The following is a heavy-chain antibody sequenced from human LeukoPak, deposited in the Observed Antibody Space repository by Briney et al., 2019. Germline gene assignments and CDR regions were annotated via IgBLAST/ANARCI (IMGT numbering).Heavy chain of an antibody. CDR3: ARAYKIPAFDY. D-gene: IGHD5-24*01. J-gene: IGHJ4*02. CDR2: IYYSGST. Sequence: SETLSLTCTVSGYSIGSGYYWSWIRQPPGKGLEWIGYIYYSGSTNYNPSLKSRVTISVDTSKNQFSLKLSSVTAADTAVYYCARAYKIPAFDYWGQGTLVTVSS. CDR1: GYSIGSGYY. V-gene: IGHV4-61*01.